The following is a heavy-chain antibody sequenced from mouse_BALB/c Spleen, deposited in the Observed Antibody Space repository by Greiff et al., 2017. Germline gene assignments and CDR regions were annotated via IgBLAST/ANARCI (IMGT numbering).Heavy chain of an antibody. CDR2: VNPYNGGA. Sequence: EVQLHQSGPELVKPGASVKMSCKASGYTFTDYYMDWVKQSHGESFEWIGRVNPYNGGASYNQKFKGKATLTVDKYSSTAYMELNSLTSEDSAVYYCSRGNGSTWFAYWGQGTLVTVSA. V-gene: IGHV1-19*01. D-gene: IGHD1-1*01. J-gene: IGHJ3*01. CDR3: SRGNGSTWFAY. CDR1: GYTFTDYY.